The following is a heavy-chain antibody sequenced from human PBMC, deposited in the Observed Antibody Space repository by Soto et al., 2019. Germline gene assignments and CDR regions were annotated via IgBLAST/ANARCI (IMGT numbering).Heavy chain of an antibody. J-gene: IGHJ6*02. CDR3: ARDPGFRRSVVAATEGMDV. D-gene: IGHD2-15*01. V-gene: IGHV3-33*01. Sequence: GGSLRLSCAASGFTFSSYGMHWVRQAPGKGLEWVAVIWYDGSNKYYADSVKGRFTISRDNSKNTLYLQMNSLRAEDTAVYYCARDPGFRRSVVAATEGMDVWGQGTTVTVSS. CDR2: IWYDGSNK. CDR1: GFTFSSYG.